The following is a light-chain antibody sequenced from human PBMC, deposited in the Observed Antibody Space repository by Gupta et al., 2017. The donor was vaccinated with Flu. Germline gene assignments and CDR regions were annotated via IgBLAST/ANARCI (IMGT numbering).Light chain of an antibody. J-gene: IGKJ2*03. Sequence: DIVMTQFPDSLAVSLGERATINCKSSQSVLYSSNNKNYLAWYQQKPGQPPRLLVYWASTRESGVPDRFSGSGSGTXFTLTIXSLQAEDVAIYYCQQYYGTPFSFGXGTKLEIK. CDR3: QQYYGTPFS. CDR2: WAS. V-gene: IGKV4-1*01. CDR1: QSVLYSSNNKNY.